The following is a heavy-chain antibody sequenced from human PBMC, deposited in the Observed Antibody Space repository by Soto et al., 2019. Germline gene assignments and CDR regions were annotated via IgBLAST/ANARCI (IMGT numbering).Heavy chain of an antibody. CDR2: INGDGSST. Sequence: GGSLRLSCAASGYTFSSQWMYWIRQVPGKGLVWVSRINGDGSSTRYADFVQGRFTISRDNAENTLYMQMNSLRAEDTAVYYCVRGAPFDYWRQGTLVTVSS. CDR3: VRGAPFDY. V-gene: IGHV3-74*01. J-gene: IGHJ4*02. CDR1: GYTFSSQW.